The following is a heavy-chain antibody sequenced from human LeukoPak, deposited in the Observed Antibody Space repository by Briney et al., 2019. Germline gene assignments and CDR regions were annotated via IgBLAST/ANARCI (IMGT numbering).Heavy chain of an antibody. CDR2: ISWNSGSI. CDR1: GFTFDDYA. J-gene: IGHJ4*02. D-gene: IGHD1-26*01. V-gene: IGHV3-9*01. Sequence: PGRSLRLSCAASGFTFDDYAMHWVRQAPGKGLEWVSGISWNSGSIGYADSVKGRFTISRDSAKNSPYLQMNRLRAEDAALYYCAKGEWELRSPFDYWGQGTLVTVSS. CDR3: AKGEWELRSPFDY.